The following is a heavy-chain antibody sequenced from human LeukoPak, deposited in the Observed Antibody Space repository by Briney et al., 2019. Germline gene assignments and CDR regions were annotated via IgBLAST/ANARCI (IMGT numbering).Heavy chain of an antibody. Sequence: GGSLRLSCAASGFTLSRYSMNWVRQAPGKGLEWVSSISTSSSYIYYADSVKGRFTISRDNAKNSLYLQMNSLRAEDTAVYYCAREALVGATIDYWGQGTLVTVSS. CDR1: GFTLSRYS. J-gene: IGHJ4*02. V-gene: IGHV3-21*01. CDR3: AREALVGATIDY. CDR2: ISTSSSYI. D-gene: IGHD1-26*01.